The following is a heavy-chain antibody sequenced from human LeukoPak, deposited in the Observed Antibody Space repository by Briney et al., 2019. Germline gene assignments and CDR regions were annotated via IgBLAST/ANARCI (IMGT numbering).Heavy chain of an antibody. Sequence: SETLSLTCNVSGDSISSYYWSWIRQPAGKGLEWIGRIYTSGSTNYNPSLKSRVTMSADTSKNQFSLKLSSVTASDRAGYYCARDRHIVVVTARRGNWFDPWGQGTLVTVSS. CDR2: IYTSGST. J-gene: IGHJ5*02. CDR3: ARDRHIVVVTARRGNWFDP. CDR1: GDSISSYY. V-gene: IGHV4-4*07. D-gene: IGHD2-21*02.